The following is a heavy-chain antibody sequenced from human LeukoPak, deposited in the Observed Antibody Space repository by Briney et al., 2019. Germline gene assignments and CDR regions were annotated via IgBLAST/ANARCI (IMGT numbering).Heavy chain of an antibody. CDR2: ISGSGGST. V-gene: IGHV3-23*01. D-gene: IGHD2-2*01. J-gene: IGHJ4*02. Sequence: PGGSLRLSCAASGFTFSSYAMSWVRQAPGQGLEWVSAISGSGGSTYYADSAKGRFTISRDNSKNPLYLQMNSLRAEDTAVYYCAKDLDCSSTSCYPDYWGQGTLVTVSS. CDR3: AKDLDCSSTSCYPDY. CDR1: GFTFSSYA.